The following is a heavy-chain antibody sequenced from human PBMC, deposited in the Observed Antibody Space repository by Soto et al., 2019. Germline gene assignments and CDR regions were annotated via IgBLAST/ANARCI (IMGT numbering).Heavy chain of an antibody. D-gene: IGHD3-10*01. J-gene: IGHJ6*02. V-gene: IGHV4-30-2*06. Sequence: QVQLQESGPGLVKPSQTVSLTCAVSGASMSSGGHSWSWFRQSPGSGLEWIGYIYYTGATYYNPSLKSRVTLSIDRSNNQFSLNFNCVTASDTAVYYCARVPPGLSPRWDVWRQGTTVTVSS. CDR3: ARVPPGLSPRWDV. CDR1: GASMSSGGHS. CDR2: IYYTGAT.